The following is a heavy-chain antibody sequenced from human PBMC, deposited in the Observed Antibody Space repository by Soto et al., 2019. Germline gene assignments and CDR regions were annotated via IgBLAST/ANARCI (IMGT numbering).Heavy chain of an antibody. CDR1: GFSLSTSGMR. J-gene: IGHJ4*02. V-gene: IGHV2-70*04. Sequence: GSGPTLVNPTQTLTLTCSFSGFSLSTSGMRVIWIRQPPGMALECLARIDWDDDKFYSSSLETRLTISKDTSKNQVVLTMANMDPVDTATYYCARISAVGAPYYFDYWGQGTLVTVSS. CDR3: ARISAVGAPYYFDY. CDR2: IDWDDDK. D-gene: IGHD1-26*01.